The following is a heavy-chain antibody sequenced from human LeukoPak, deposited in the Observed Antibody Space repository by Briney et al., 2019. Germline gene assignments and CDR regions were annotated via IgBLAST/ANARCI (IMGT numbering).Heavy chain of an antibody. CDR3: ARDRSPAPGRSYGRGHFDY. Sequence: ASVKVSCKASGYTFTGYYMHWVRQAPGQGLEWMGWINPNSGDTNYAQKFQGRVTMTRDTSINTAYMELSRLRSDDTAVYYCARDRSPAPGRSYGRGHFDYWGQGTLVTVSS. CDR1: GYTFTGYY. CDR2: INPNSGDT. J-gene: IGHJ4*02. V-gene: IGHV1-2*02. D-gene: IGHD5-18*01.